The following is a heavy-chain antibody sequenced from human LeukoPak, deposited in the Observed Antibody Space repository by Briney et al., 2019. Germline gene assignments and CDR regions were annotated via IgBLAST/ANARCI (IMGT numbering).Heavy chain of an antibody. CDR3: ARGRITMVRGVIITNTDY. J-gene: IGHJ4*02. Sequence: SETLSLTCAVYGGSFSGYYWSWIRQPPGKGLEWIGEINHSGSTNYNPSLKSRVTISVDTSKNQFSLKLSSVTAADTAVYYCARGRITMVRGVIITNTDYWGQGTLVTVSS. CDR1: GGSFSGYY. CDR2: INHSGST. D-gene: IGHD3-10*01. V-gene: IGHV4-34*01.